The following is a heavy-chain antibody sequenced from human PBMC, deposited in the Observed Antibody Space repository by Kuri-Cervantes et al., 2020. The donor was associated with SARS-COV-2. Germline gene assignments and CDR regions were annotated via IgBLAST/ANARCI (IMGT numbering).Heavy chain of an antibody. CDR2: IIPIFGTA. CDR1: GFTFTSSA. J-gene: IGHJ3*02. Sequence: SVKVSCKASGFTFTSSAVQWVRQAPGQGLEWMGGIIPIFGTANYAQKFQGRVTITADESTSTAYMELSSLRSEDTAVYYCARDRGPQGYYYDSSGYSQNAFDIWGQGTMVTVSS. D-gene: IGHD3-22*01. CDR3: ARDRGPQGYYYDSSGYSQNAFDI. V-gene: IGHV1-69*13.